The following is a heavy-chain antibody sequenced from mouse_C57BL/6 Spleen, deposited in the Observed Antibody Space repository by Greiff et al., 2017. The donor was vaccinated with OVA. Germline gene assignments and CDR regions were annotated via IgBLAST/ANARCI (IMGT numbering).Heavy chain of an antibody. D-gene: IGHD1-1*01. J-gene: IGHJ4*01. CDR3: ARFTTVVATDAMDY. Sequence: VQLKESGPELVKPGASVKISCKASGYTFTDYYMNWVKQSHGKSLEWIGDINPNNGGTSYNQKLKGKATLTVDKSSSTAYMELRSLTSEDSAVYYCARFTTVVATDAMDYWGQGTSVTVSS. CDR1: GYTFTDYY. CDR2: INPNNGGT. V-gene: IGHV1-26*01.